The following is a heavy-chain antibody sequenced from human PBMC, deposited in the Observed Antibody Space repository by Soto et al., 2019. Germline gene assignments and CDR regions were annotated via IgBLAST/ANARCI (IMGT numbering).Heavy chain of an antibody. Sequence: VQLLESGGGLVQPGGSLRLSCVGSGFTFINYAMNWVRQTPGKRLEWVSTISGGGDRTFDADTVKGRFTISRDNSKNTVNLQMNSLRADDTAVYYCARKVLGSTSRPDWWYFDLWGRGTLVTVSS. CDR3: ARKVLGSTSRPDWWYFDL. CDR2: ISGGGDRT. CDR1: GFTFINYA. J-gene: IGHJ2*01. V-gene: IGHV3-23*01. D-gene: IGHD2-2*01.